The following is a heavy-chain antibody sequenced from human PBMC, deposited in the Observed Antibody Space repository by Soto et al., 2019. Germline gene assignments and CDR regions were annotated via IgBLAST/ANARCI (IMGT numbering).Heavy chain of an antibody. V-gene: IGHV5-10-1*01. CDR1: GYSFTSYW. D-gene: IGHD2-2*01. Sequence: GESLKISCKGSGYSFTSYWISWVRQMPGKGLEWMGRIDPSDSYTNYSPSFQGHVTISADKSISTAYLQWSSLKASDTAMYYCARSNIVVVPAAAYGMDVWGQGTTVTVSS. J-gene: IGHJ6*02. CDR2: IDPSDSYT. CDR3: ARSNIVVVPAAAYGMDV.